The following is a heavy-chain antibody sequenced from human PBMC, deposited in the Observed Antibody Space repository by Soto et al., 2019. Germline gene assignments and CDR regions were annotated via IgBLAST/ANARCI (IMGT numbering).Heavy chain of an antibody. D-gene: IGHD6-13*01. CDR2: IYNSGVT. CDR3: ARHVWSIAAALNWIDP. Sequence: PSDTLSVTCTVASGCISTGSTDYWGWIRQPPGKGLEWIGNIYNSGVTFYNPSLKTRVTISIDTSKNQFSLKLSSVTAADTAVYYCARHVWSIAAALNWIDPWGQGALVTVSS. V-gene: IGHV4-39*01. CDR1: SGCISTGSTDY. J-gene: IGHJ5*02.